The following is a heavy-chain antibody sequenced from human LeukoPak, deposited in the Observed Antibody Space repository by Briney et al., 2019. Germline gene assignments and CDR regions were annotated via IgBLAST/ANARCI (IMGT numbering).Heavy chain of an antibody. V-gene: IGHV3-7*03. CDR3: AGVKARVTTKPLEGAFDI. J-gene: IGHJ3*02. CDR2: IKQDGSEK. Sequence: GGSLRLSCAASGFTFSSYWMSWVRQAPGKGLEWVANIKQDGSEKYYVDSVKGRLTISRDNAKNSLYLQMNSLRGEDTAVYYCAGVKARVTTKPLEGAFDIWGQGTMVTVSS. D-gene: IGHD4-17*01. CDR1: GFTFSSYW.